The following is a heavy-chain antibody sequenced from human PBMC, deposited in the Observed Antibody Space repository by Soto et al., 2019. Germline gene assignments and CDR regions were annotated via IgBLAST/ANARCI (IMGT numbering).Heavy chain of an antibody. J-gene: IGHJ3*02. CDR1: GGSISSSSYY. V-gene: IGHV4-39*01. CDR3: ARQGEDIVVVVAASDAFDI. D-gene: IGHD2-15*01. Sequence: LSLTCTVSGGSISSSSYYWGWIRQPPGKGLEWIGSIYYSGSTYYNPSLKSRVTISVDTSKNQFSLKLSSVTAADTAVYYCARQGEDIVVVVAASDAFDIWGQGTMVTVSS. CDR2: IYYSGST.